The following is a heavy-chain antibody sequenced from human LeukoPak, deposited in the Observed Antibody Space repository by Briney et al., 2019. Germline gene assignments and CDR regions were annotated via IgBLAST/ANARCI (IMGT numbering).Heavy chain of an antibody. CDR3: ARGPGHSSGCHAFDI. D-gene: IGHD6-19*01. CDR1: GGSFSGYY. Sequence: PSETLSLTCAVYGGSFSGYYWSWIRQPPGKGLEWIGEINHSGSTNYNPSLKSRVTISVDTSKNQFSLKLSSVTAADTAVYYCARGPGHSSGCHAFDIWGQGTMVTVSS. J-gene: IGHJ3*02. V-gene: IGHV4-34*01. CDR2: INHSGST.